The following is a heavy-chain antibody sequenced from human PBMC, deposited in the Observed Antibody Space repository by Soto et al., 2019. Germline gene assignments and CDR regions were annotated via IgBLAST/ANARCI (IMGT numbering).Heavy chain of an antibody. CDR3: ARRYDPDYFDY. Sequence: QITLKESGPTLVKPTQTLTLTCTFSGFSLTTSAVAVGWIRQPPGKALGWLAIIYGSDDKFYSPSLKSRLTITKDTSTNQVVLTMTNMDPVDTATYYCARRYDPDYFDYWGQGTLVTVSS. J-gene: IGHJ4*02. CDR2: IYGSDDK. V-gene: IGHV2-5*01. D-gene: IGHD1-1*01. CDR1: GFSLTTSAVA.